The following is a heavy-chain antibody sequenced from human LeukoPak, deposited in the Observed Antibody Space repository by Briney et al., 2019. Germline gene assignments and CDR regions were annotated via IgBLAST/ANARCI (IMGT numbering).Heavy chain of an antibody. CDR2: ISSSGSTI. J-gene: IGHJ4*02. CDR3: ARSEHYYDSSGLTYYFDY. CDR1: GFIFSSYE. D-gene: IGHD3-22*01. Sequence: PGGSLRLSCAASGFIFSSYEMNWVRQHPGKWMEWVSSISSSGSTIYYADSVKGRFTISRDNAKISLYLQMNSLRAEDTAVYYCARSEHYYDSSGLTYYFDYWGQGTLVTVSS. V-gene: IGHV3-48*03.